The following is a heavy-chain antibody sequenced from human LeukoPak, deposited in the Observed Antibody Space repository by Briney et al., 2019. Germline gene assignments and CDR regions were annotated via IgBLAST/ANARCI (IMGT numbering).Heavy chain of an antibody. CDR1: GYTFTSYY. V-gene: IGHV1-46*01. D-gene: IGHD6-19*01. Sequence: ASVKVSCKASGYTFTSYYMHWVRQAPGQGLEWMGIINPSGGSTSYAQKFQGRVTMTRDMSTSTVYMELSSLRSEDTAVYYCARAGLAATAAYYYYYMDVWGKGTTVTVSS. J-gene: IGHJ6*03. CDR2: INPSGGST. CDR3: ARAGLAATAAYYYYYMDV.